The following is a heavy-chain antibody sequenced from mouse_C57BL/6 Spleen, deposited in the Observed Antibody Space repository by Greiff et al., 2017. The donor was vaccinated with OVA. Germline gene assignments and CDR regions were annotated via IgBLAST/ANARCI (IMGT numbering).Heavy chain of an antibody. CDR3: TPSSGYSTWFAY. V-gene: IGHV14-4*01. J-gene: IGHJ3*01. CDR2: IDPENGDT. CDR1: GFNIKDDY. Sequence: VQLQQSGAELVRPGASVKLSCTASGFNIKDDYMHWVKQRPEQGLEWIGWIDPENGDTEYASKFQGKATITADPSSNTAYLQLSSLTSEDTAVYYCTPSSGYSTWFAYWGQGTLVTVSA. D-gene: IGHD3-2*02.